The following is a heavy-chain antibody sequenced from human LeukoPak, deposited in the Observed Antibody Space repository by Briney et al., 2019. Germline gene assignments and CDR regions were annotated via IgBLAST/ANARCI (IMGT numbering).Heavy chain of an antibody. CDR1: GDSISTGYY. Sequence: PSGTLSLTCAVSGDSISTGYYWGWIRHPPGEVLEWIGSIYYSGATHSNPSLKSRVTISVDTSKNQFSLTLSSVTAADTAVYYCARLGYSGSYYKGWYFDLGGRGTLVTVSS. CDR3: ARLGYSGSYYKGWYFDL. V-gene: IGHV4-38-2*01. J-gene: IGHJ2*01. D-gene: IGHD1-26*01. CDR2: IYYSGAT.